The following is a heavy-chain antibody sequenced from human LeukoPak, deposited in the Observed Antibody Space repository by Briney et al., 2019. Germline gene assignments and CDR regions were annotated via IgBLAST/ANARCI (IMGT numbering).Heavy chain of an antibody. CDR3: AKETTVTTGGYYYYYYMDV. V-gene: IGHV3-43D*03. CDR2: ISWDGGST. Sequence: GGSLRLSCAASGFTFDDYAMHWVRQAPGKGLEWVSLISWDGGSTYYADSVKGRFTISRDNSKNSLYLQMNSLRAEDTALYYCAKETTVTTGGYYYYYYMDVWGKGTTVTVSS. J-gene: IGHJ6*03. D-gene: IGHD4-17*01. CDR1: GFTFDDYA.